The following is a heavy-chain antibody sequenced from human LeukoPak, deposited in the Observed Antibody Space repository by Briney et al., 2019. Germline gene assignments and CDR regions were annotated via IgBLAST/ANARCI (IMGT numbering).Heavy chain of an antibody. CDR1: GFTVSDNS. D-gene: IGHD3-9*01. CDR3: ARGLGRLAIWVDY. Sequence: QAGGSLRLSCTVSGFTVSDNSMSWVRQAPGKGLEWVSFIYYDDRTHYSDSVKGRFTISRDNSKNTLYLQMNSLRAEDTAVYYCARGLGRLAIWVDYWGQGTLVTVSS. V-gene: IGHV3-53*01. J-gene: IGHJ4*02. CDR2: IYYDDRT.